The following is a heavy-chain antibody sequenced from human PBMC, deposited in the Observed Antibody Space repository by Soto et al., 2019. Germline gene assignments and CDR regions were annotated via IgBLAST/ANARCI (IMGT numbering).Heavy chain of an antibody. CDR1: DYTFTNYG. CDR2: ISAYNGDT. CDR3: ARTYSKYFSSSESDY. J-gene: IGHJ4*02. Sequence: ASVKVSCKASDYTFTNYGISWGRHAPGQGLEWMGWISAYNGDTNSAQRPQGRVTMTTDTSTSTAYLELRSLRSDETAVYYCARTYSKYFSSSESDYWGQGTLVTVSS. V-gene: IGHV1-18*01. D-gene: IGHD6-6*01.